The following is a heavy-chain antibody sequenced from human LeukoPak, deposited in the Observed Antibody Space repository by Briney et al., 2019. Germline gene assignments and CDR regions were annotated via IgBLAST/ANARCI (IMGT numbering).Heavy chain of an antibody. CDR1: GYTFTGYY. D-gene: IGHD2-15*01. J-gene: IGHJ5*02. Sequence: GASVKVSCKASGYTFTGYYMHWVRQAPGQGLEWMGWINPNSGDTNYAQKSQGRVTMTRDTSISTAYMELSRLRSDDTAVYYCARPVYCSGGSCYSWWFDPWGQGTLVTVSS. CDR3: ARPVYCSGGSCYSWWFDP. V-gene: IGHV1-2*02. CDR2: INPNSGDT.